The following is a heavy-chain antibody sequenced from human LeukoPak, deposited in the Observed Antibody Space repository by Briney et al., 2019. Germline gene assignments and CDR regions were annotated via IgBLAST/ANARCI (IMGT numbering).Heavy chain of an antibody. J-gene: IGHJ4*02. CDR3: ARDGGDYEGFDF. V-gene: IGHV3-21*01. CDR1: GFTFSDCW. D-gene: IGHD4-17*01. Sequence: GGSLRLSCAASGFTFSDCWMSWVRQAPGKGLEWVSSISAISTFIDYADSLKGRFTISRDNANNSLYLQINGLRADDTAVYYCARDGGDYEGFDFWGQGTLVTVSS. CDR2: ISAISTFI.